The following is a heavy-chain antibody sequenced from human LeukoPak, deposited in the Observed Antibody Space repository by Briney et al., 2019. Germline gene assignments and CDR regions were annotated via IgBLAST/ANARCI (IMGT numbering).Heavy chain of an antibody. J-gene: IGHJ5*02. D-gene: IGHD4-11*01. CDR2: ISAYNGNT. CDR1: GYTFTNYG. Sequence: ASVKVSCKASGYTFTNYGISWVRQAPGQGLGWMGWISAYNGNTNYAQKLQGRVTMTTDTSTSTAYMELRSLRSDDTAVYYCARDYGRDSNYWFDPWGQGTLVTVSS. V-gene: IGHV1-18*01. CDR3: ARDYGRDSNYWFDP.